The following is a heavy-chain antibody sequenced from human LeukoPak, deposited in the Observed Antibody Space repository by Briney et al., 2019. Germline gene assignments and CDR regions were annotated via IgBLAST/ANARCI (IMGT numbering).Heavy chain of an antibody. CDR3: ARGQYIVVVPAAEGVNWFDP. V-gene: IGHV4-34*01. CDR1: GGSFSGYY. D-gene: IGHD2-2*01. CDR2: INHSGST. J-gene: IGHJ5*02. Sequence: SETLSLTCAVYGGSFSGYYWSWIRQPPGKGLEGIGEINHSGSTNYNPSLKSRVTISVDTSKNQFSLKLSSVTAADTAVYYCARGQYIVVVPAAEGVNWFDPWGQGTLVTVSS.